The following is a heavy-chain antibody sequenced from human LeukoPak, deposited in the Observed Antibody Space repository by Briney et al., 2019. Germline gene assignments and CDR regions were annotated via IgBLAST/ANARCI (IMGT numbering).Heavy chain of an antibody. J-gene: IGHJ4*02. D-gene: IGHD6-6*01. CDR1: GGSISSGSYY. CDR2: IYTSGST. CDR3: ARGRSSSSYSY. V-gene: IGHV4-61*02. Sequence: SETLSLTCTVSGGSISSGSYYWSRIRQPAGKGLEWIGRIYTSGSTNYNPSLKSRVTISVDTSKNQFSLKLSSVTAADTAVYYCARGRSSSSYSYWGQGTLVTVSS.